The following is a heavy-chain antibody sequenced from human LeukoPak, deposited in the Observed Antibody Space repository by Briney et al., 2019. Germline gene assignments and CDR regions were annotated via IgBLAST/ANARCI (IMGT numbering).Heavy chain of an antibody. CDR1: GGSISSYY. Sequence: SETLSLTCTVSGGSISSYYWSWIRQPPGKGLEWIGYIYYSGSTNYNPSLKSRVTISVDTSKNQFSLKLSSVTAADTAVYYCARLPHHVLLWLGESIDAFDIWGQGTMVTVSS. J-gene: IGHJ3*02. CDR2: IYYSGST. D-gene: IGHD3-10*01. CDR3: ARLPHHVLLWLGESIDAFDI. V-gene: IGHV4-59*08.